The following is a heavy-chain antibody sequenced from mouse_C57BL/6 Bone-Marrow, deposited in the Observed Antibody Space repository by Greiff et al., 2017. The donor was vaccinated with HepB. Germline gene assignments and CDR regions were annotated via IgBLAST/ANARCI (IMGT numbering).Heavy chain of an antibody. CDR3: GSSWFAY. Sequence: VQLQQSGAELAKPGASVKLSCKASGYTFTSYWMHWVKQRPGQGLEWIGYINPSSGYTKYNQKFKDKATLTADKSYSTAYMQLSSLTYEDSAVYYCGSSWFAYWGQGTLVTVSA. V-gene: IGHV1-7*01. CDR1: GYTFTSYW. CDR2: INPSSGYT. J-gene: IGHJ3*01.